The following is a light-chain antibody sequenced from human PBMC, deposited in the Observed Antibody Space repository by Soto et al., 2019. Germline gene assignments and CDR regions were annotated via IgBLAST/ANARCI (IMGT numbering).Light chain of an antibody. CDR3: QQPISFPIT. CDR2: AAS. CDR1: LHISSW. J-gene: IGKJ5*01. Sequence: DIQMTQSPSSVSASVGDRVTITCRASLHISSWLAWYQQKPDKAPKLLIYAASSLQSGVPSRFSGSGSGTDFTLTIRSLQPEDFATYYCQQPISFPITFGQGKRLEI. V-gene: IGKV1D-12*01.